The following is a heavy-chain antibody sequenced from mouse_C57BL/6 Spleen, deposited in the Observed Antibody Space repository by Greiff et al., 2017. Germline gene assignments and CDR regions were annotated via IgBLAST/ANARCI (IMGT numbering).Heavy chain of an antibody. J-gene: IGHJ3*01. Sequence: VQLQQSGPELVKPGDSVTISCKASGYSFTGYFMNWVMQSHGKSLEWIGRINPYNGDTFYNQKFKGKATLTVDKSSSTAHMELRSLTSEDSAVYYCARGDGRFAYWGQGTLVTVSA. D-gene: IGHD3-3*01. CDR3: ARGDGRFAY. CDR2: INPYNGDT. CDR1: GYSFTGYF. V-gene: IGHV1-20*01.